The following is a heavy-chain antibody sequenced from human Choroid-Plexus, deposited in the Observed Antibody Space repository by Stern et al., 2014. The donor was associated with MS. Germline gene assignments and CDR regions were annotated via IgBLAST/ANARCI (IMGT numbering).Heavy chain of an antibody. CDR1: GFTFGSCA. J-gene: IGHJ5*02. Sequence: VQLVESGGGVVQPGRPLRLSCAASGFTFGSCAMHWVRQAQGKGLEWVAGVSYDGSNKDYADSVKCRFTVSRDNSQNTLYMQMSSLRAEDTAVYYCAKDRQYLTYFFDHWGQGSLVTVSS. D-gene: IGHD2-8*01. V-gene: IGHV3-30*18. CDR2: VSYDGSNK. CDR3: AKDRQYLTYFFDH.